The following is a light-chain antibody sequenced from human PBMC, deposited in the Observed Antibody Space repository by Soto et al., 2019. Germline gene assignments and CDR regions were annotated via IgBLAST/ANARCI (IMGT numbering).Light chain of an antibody. J-gene: IGKJ4*01. CDR2: GAS. CDR1: QSVSSSY. V-gene: IGKV3D-20*02. CDR3: QQCNNWPLT. Sequence: EIVLPPSPGPLSLSPVERAPLSGRASQSVSSSYLAWYQQKPGQAPRLLIYGASSRATGIPARFSGSGSGTDFTLTISSLQSEDFAVYDCQQCNNWPLTCGEGTKVDIK.